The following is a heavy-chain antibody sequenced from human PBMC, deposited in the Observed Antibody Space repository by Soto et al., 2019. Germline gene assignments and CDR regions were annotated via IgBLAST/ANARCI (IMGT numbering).Heavy chain of an antibody. CDR3: ARHACSGGTCYSYFDY. V-gene: IGHV4-39*01. Sequence: SETLSLTCTVSGDSISSFSFYWGWIRQPPGKGLEWIGTLYSAESTYYNPSLLSRATISVDTSKNLFSLRLNSVTAADTAMYYCARHACSGGTCYSYFDYWGQGALVTVSS. CDR2: LYSAEST. J-gene: IGHJ4*02. CDR1: GDSISSFSFY. D-gene: IGHD2-15*01.